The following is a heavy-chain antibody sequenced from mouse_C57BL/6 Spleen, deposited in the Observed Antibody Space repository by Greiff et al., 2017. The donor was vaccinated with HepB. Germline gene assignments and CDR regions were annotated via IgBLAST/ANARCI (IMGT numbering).Heavy chain of an antibody. J-gene: IGHJ4*01. V-gene: IGHV1-52*01. Sequence: QVQLQQPGAELVRPGSSVKLSCKASGYTFTSYWMHWVKQRPIQGLEWIGNIDPSDSETHYNQKFKDKATLTVDKSSSTAYMQLRSLTSEDSAVYYCARGTYYSNLYAMDYWGQGTSVTVSS. D-gene: IGHD2-5*01. CDR1: GYTFTSYW. CDR3: ARGTYYSNLYAMDY. CDR2: IDPSDSET.